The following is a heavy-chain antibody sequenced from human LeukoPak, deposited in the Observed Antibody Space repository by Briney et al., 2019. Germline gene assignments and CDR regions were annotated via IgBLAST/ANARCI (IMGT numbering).Heavy chain of an antibody. V-gene: IGHV3-11*01. J-gene: IGHJ5*02. Sequence: GGSLRLSCAASGFTFSDYYMSWIRQAPGKGLEWVSYISSSGSTIYYADSVKGRFTISRDNAKNSLYLQMNSLRAEDTAVYYCARDPRGNSRRQLPILNWFDPWGQGTLVTVSS. CDR3: ARDPRGNSRRQLPILNWFDP. D-gene: IGHD5-18*01. CDR2: ISSSGSTI. CDR1: GFTFSDYY.